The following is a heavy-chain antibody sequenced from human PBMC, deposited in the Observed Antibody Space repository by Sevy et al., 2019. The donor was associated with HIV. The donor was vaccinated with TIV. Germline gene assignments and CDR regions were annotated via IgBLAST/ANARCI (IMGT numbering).Heavy chain of an antibody. Sequence: GESLKISCKVSGYTLTKLSIDWVRQAPGKALEWMGEFDPQDVKTISSQRFQGRLTMTVDTSTDTAYMELSSLTSEDTAAYYCATVGLRYFSGSSSYQGDWFDPWGQGTLVTVSS. CDR3: ATVGLRYFSGSSSYQGDWFDP. CDR2: FDPQDVKT. CDR1: GYTLTKLS. J-gene: IGHJ5*02. D-gene: IGHD2-15*01. V-gene: IGHV1-24*01.